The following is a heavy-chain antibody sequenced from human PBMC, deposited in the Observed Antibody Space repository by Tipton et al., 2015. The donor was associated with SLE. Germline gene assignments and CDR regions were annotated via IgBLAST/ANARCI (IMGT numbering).Heavy chain of an antibody. V-gene: IGHV4-39*07. CDR3: ARHVDPTDYYYYMDV. J-gene: IGHJ6*03. CDR1: GASISSTSYY. Sequence: PGLVKPSETLSLTCTVSGASISSTSYYWGWIRQAPGKGLEWIGSIYNSGNTYYNASLKSRVTISVDTSKNQFSLRLSSVSAADTAVYYCARHVDPTDYYYYMDVWGKGTKVTVSS. CDR2: IYNSGNT.